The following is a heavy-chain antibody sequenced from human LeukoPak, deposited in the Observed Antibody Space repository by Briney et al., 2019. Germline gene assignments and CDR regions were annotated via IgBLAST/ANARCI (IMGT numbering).Heavy chain of an antibody. V-gene: IGHV1-18*01. CDR1: GYTFTSYG. CDR2: ISAYNGNT. Sequence: ASLKVSCKASGYTFTSYGISWVRQAPGQGLEWMGWISAYNGNTNYAQKLQGRVTMTTDTSTSTAYMELRSLRSDDTAVYYCARGAFMITFGGVIAPGGIDYWGQGTLVTVSS. CDR3: ARGAFMITFGGVIAPGGIDY. D-gene: IGHD3-16*02. J-gene: IGHJ4*02.